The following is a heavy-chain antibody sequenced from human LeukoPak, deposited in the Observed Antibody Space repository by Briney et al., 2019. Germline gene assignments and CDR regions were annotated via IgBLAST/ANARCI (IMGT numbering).Heavy chain of an antibody. Sequence: SQTLSLTCTVSGGSISSGNYYWTWIRQPPGKGLEWIGYIYHSGSAYYNPSLKSRVTLSVDMSKNQFSLKLSSVTAADTAVYYCAREKFLEWLGRYRAFDIWGQGTVVTVSS. CDR3: AREKFLEWLGRYRAFDI. CDR1: GGSISSGNYY. J-gene: IGHJ3*02. D-gene: IGHD3-3*01. V-gene: IGHV4-30-2*05. CDR2: IYHSGSA.